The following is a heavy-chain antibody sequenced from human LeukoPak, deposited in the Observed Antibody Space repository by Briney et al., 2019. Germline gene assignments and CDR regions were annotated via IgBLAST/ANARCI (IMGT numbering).Heavy chain of an antibody. CDR1: GGTFSSYA. CDR3: ANDYYDSSGYSDAFDI. V-gene: IGHV1-69*05. Sequence: SVKVSCKASGGTFSSYAISWVRQAPGQGLEWMGRIIPIFGTANYAQKFQGRVTITTDESTSTAYMELSSLRSKDTAVYYCANDYYDSSGYSDAFDIWGQGTMVTVSS. D-gene: IGHD3-22*01. J-gene: IGHJ3*02. CDR2: IIPIFGTA.